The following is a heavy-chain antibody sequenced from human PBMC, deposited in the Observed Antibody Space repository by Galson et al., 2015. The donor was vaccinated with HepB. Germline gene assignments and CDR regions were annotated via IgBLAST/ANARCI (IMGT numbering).Heavy chain of an antibody. CDR3: ARGPFSSSWSVPDFDY. D-gene: IGHD6-13*01. CDR1: NYSFTGYY. Sequence: SVKVSCKASNYSFTGYYLHWVRQAPGQGLEWMGWINPDSGGTSYAQKFQGRVTMTRDTSISTAYMDLYRLRSDDTAVYYCARGPFSSSWSVPDFDYWGQGTLVTGAS. J-gene: IGHJ4*02. CDR2: INPDSGGT. V-gene: IGHV1-2*02.